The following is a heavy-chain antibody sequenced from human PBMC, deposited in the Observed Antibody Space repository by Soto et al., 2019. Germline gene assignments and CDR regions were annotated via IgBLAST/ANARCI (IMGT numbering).Heavy chain of an antibody. CDR1: GFTFSSYA. Sequence: EVQLLESGGGLVQPGGSLRLSCAASGFTFSSYAMSWVRQAPGKGLEWVSAISSSGGYTYSADSVKGRFTISRDNSKNTRYLQMTSLRAEDTAVYYCAKDLYSSSSGYYYYGMDVWGQGTTVTVSS. CDR3: AKDLYSSSSGYYYYGMDV. V-gene: IGHV3-23*01. J-gene: IGHJ6*02. CDR2: ISSSGGYT. D-gene: IGHD6-6*01.